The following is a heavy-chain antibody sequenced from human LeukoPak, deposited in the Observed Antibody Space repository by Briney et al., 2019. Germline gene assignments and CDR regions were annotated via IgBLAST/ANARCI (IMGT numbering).Heavy chain of an antibody. Sequence: QTGGSLRLSCAASGFTFSTYNMNWVRQAPGKGLEWVSYISSLSSTIYYADSVKGRFTISRDNAKNSLYLQMNSLRAEDTAVYYCAREGPVPTDCWGQGTLVTVSS. V-gene: IGHV3-48*04. CDR1: GFTFSTYN. CDR3: AREGPVPTDC. J-gene: IGHJ4*02. CDR2: ISSLSSTI.